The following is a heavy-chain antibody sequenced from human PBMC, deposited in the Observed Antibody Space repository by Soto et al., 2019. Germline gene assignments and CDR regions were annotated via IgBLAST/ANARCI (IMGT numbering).Heavy chain of an antibody. CDR2: IWYDGSNK. D-gene: IGHD6-19*01. V-gene: IGHV3-33*01. Sequence: QVQVVESGGGVVQPGRSLRLSCTASGFTFSGRAMHWVRQPPGKGLEWVAQIWYDGSNKYYADSVKGRFTISRDNSKNTLYVQMDSLRVEDTAVYYCARDGQSLAPYALDVWGQGTSVTVSS. J-gene: IGHJ6*02. CDR3: ARDGQSLAPYALDV. CDR1: GFTFSGRA.